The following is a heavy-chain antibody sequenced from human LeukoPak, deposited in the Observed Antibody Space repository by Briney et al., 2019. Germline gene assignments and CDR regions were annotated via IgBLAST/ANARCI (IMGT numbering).Heavy chain of an antibody. CDR3: ASGPKTGTRTFDY. D-gene: IGHD1-1*01. J-gene: IGHJ4*02. CDR1: GGSFSGYY. CDR2: INHSGST. V-gene: IGHV4-34*01. Sequence: SETLSLTCAVYGGSFSGYYWSWIRQPPGKGLEWIGEINHSGSTNYNPSLKSRVTISVDTSKNQFSLKLSSVTAADTAVYYCASGPKTGTRTFDYWGQGTLVTVSS.